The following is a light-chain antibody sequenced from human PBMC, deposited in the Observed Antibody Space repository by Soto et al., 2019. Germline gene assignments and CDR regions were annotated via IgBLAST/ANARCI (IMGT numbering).Light chain of an antibody. J-gene: IGKJ2*01. CDR1: QSVSSY. CDR2: DAS. Sequence: EIVLTQSPATLSLSPGERATLSCRASQSVSSYLAWYQQKPGQAPRLLIYDASNRATGIPARFSGSGSGTDFPLTISSLEPEDFAVYSCQQRSNWPPAFGQGTKLEIK. CDR3: QQRSNWPPA. V-gene: IGKV3-11*01.